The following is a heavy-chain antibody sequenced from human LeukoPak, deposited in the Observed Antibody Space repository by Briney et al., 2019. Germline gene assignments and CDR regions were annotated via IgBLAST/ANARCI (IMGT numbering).Heavy chain of an antibody. CDR2: IYTSGST. J-gene: IGHJ3*02. Sequence: PSETLSLTCTVSGGSISSGSYYWSWIRQPAGKGLEWIGRIYTSGSTNYNPSLKSRVTISVDTSKNQFSLKLSSVTAADTAVYYCAREGLLPMVPAAFDIWGQGTMVTVSS. V-gene: IGHV4-61*02. CDR1: GGSISSGSYY. D-gene: IGHD3-22*01. CDR3: AREGLLPMVPAAFDI.